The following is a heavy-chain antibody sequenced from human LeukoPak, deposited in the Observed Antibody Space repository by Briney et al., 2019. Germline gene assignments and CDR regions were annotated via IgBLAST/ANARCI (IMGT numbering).Heavy chain of an antibody. Sequence: PWGSLRLSCAASGFTFSSYAMSWVRQAPGKGLEWVSAISGSGGSTYHADSVKGRFTISRDNSKNTLYLQMNSLRAEDTAVYYCAKGTNYYDFWSGFNYMDVWGKGTTVTVSS. CDR3: AKGTNYYDFWSGFNYMDV. CDR1: GFTFSSYA. V-gene: IGHV3-23*01. CDR2: ISGSGGST. J-gene: IGHJ6*03. D-gene: IGHD3-3*01.